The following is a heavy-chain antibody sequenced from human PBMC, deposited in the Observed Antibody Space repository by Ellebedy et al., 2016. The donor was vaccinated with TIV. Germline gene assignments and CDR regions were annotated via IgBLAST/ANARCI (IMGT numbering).Heavy chain of an antibody. CDR3: ARDHIPVVVPAAIAFDP. D-gene: IGHD2-2*02. CDR2: ISGTGGTT. V-gene: IGHV3-23*01. CDR1: RFTFSNYA. J-gene: IGHJ5*02. Sequence: GESLKISCGASRFTFSNYAMSWVRQAPGMGLEWVSTISGTGGTTYYADSVKGRLTVSRDNAKNSLYLQMNSLRVEDTAVYYCARDHIPVVVPAAIAFDPWGQGTLVTVSS.